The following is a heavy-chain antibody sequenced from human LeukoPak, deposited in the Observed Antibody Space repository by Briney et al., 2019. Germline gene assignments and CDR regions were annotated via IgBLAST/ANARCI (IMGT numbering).Heavy chain of an antibody. CDR2: INPNSGGT. D-gene: IGHD3-22*01. Sequence: GASVKVSCKASGYTFTGYYMHWVRQAPGQGLEWMGWINPNSGGTNYAQKFQGRVTMTRDTSISTAYMELSRLRSDDTALHYCARGAHYHDSSEGYDYWGQGTLVTVSS. CDR1: GYTFTGYY. J-gene: IGHJ4*02. CDR3: ARGAHYHDSSEGYDY. V-gene: IGHV1-2*02.